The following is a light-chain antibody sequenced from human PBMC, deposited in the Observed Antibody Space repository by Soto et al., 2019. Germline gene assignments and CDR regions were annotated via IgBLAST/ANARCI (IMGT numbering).Light chain of an antibody. V-gene: IGKV1-39*01. CDR2: AAS. CDR1: QSISTY. J-gene: IGKJ1*01. Sequence: DIQMTQSPSTRSASVGDRVTMTCRASQSISTYLNWYQKKPGKAPKILIYAASNLQPGVPSRFSGSGSGTDFNLTFRSLHTEDCATYDCQQSYSTTRTFCPVTKVDIK. CDR3: QQSYSTTRT.